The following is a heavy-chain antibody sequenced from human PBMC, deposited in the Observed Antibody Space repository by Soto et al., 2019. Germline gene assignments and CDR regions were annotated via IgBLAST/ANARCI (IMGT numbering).Heavy chain of an antibody. CDR2: IIPIFGTA. J-gene: IGHJ5*02. Sequence: TSAKAACKAPGGTISSNAISWVRQAPEQGLEWMGGIIPIFGTANYAQKFQGRVTITADESTSTAYMELSSLRSEDTAVYYCAREQGXYYDSSGYWKNWFDPWGQGTLVTVSS. CDR1: GGTISSNA. CDR3: AREQGXYYDSSGYWKNWFDP. D-gene: IGHD3-22*01. V-gene: IGHV1-69*13.